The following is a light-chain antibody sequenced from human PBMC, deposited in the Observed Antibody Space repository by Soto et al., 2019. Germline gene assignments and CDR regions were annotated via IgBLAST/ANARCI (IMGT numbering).Light chain of an antibody. J-gene: IGKJ5*01. CDR2: GAS. V-gene: IGKV1-12*01. CDR3: QHATTFPIT. Sequence: QMTQSPSSVSAYVGDRVTITCRASQDIRTWLAWYQQKPGKAPKILIYGASTLQSGVPSRFSGSGSGTYFTLTISSLQPEDSATYYCQHATTFPITFGQGTRLEMK. CDR1: QDIRTW.